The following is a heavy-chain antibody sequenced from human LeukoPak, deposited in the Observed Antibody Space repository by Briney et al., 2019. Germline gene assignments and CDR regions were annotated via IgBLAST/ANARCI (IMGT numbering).Heavy chain of an antibody. D-gene: IGHD6-13*01. Sequence: SETLSLTCTVSGGSISSSSYYWGWIRQPPGKGLEWMGSIYYSGSTYYNPSLKSRVTVSVDTSKNQFSLKLSSVTAADTAVYYCARHVRSSSWCWNYWGQGTLVTVSS. CDR1: GGSISSSSYY. J-gene: IGHJ4*02. CDR3: ARHVRSSSWCWNY. CDR2: IYYSGST. V-gene: IGHV4-39*01.